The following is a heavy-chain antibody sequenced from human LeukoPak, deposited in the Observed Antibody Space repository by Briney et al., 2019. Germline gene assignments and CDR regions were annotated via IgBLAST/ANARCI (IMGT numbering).Heavy chain of an antibody. D-gene: IGHD3-10*01. Sequence: ASVKVSCKASGYTFTSYGISRVRQAPGQGLEWIGWISAYNGNTNYAQKLQGRVTMTTDTSTSTAYMELRSLRSDDTAVYYCARERRKVRGVTNYVDYWGQGTLVTVSS. J-gene: IGHJ4*02. CDR1: GYTFTSYG. CDR3: ARERRKVRGVTNYVDY. V-gene: IGHV1-18*01. CDR2: ISAYNGNT.